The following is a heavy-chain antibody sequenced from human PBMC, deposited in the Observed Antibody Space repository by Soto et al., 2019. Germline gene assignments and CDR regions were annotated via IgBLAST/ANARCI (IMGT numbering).Heavy chain of an antibody. CDR1: GGSFSGYY. Sequence: SETLSLTCAVYGGSFSGYYWSWIRQPPGKGLEWIGEINHSGSTNYNPSLKSRVTISVDTSKNQFSLKLSSVTAADTAVYYCARGGGIVVVPAARDYYYYMDVWGKGTTVTVSS. J-gene: IGHJ6*03. CDR2: INHSGST. V-gene: IGHV4-34*01. D-gene: IGHD2-2*01. CDR3: ARGGGIVVVPAARDYYYYMDV.